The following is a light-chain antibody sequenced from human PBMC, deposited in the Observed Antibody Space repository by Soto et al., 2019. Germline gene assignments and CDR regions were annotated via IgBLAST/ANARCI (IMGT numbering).Light chain of an antibody. CDR1: SSKIGNNY. J-gene: IGLJ1*01. CDR2: ENN. V-gene: IGLV1-51*02. Sequence: QSVLTQPPSVSAAPGRRVTISCSGNSSKIGNNYVSWYQQLPGTAPKLLIYENNKRPSGIPDRFSGSKSGTSATLGITGLQTGDEADYYCGTWDSSLSAYVFGTGTKVTVL. CDR3: GTWDSSLSAYV.